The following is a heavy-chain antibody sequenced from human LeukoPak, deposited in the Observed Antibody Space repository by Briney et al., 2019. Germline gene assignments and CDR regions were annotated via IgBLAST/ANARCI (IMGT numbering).Heavy chain of an antibody. Sequence: GRSLRLSCAASGFTFSSYGMHWVRQAPGKGLEWVAVIWYDGSNKYYADSVKGRFTISRDNSKNTLYLQMNSLRAEDTAVYYCAKDYDGYNGDYWGQGTLVTVSS. CDR2: IWYDGSNK. J-gene: IGHJ4*02. CDR3: AKDYDGYNGDY. D-gene: IGHD5-24*01. CDR1: GFTFSSYG. V-gene: IGHV3-33*06.